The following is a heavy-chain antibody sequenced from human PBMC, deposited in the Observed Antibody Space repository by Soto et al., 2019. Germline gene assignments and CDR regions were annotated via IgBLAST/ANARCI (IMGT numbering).Heavy chain of an antibody. CDR2: IYYSGST. CDR1: GGSISSYY. V-gene: IGHV4-59*01. J-gene: IGHJ1*01. D-gene: IGHD3-22*01. Sequence: PSETLSLTCTVSGGSISSYYWSWIRQPPGKGLEWIGYIYYSGSTNYNPSLKSRVTISVDTSKNQFSLKLSSVTAADTAVYYCARDLYYYDSSGYYIGYFQHWGQGTLVTVS. CDR3: ARDLYYYDSSGYYIGYFQH.